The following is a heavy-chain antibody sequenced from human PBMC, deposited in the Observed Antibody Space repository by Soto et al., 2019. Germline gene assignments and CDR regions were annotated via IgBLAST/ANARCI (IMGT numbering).Heavy chain of an antibody. Sequence: EVQLVESGGGLVQPGGSLRLSCAASGFTVSSNYMSWVRQAPGKGLEWVSVIYSGGSTYYADSVKGRFTISRHNSKNTLYLQMNSLRAEDTAVYYCARDTQYYDILTGSYYYYGMDVWGQGTTVTVSS. V-gene: IGHV3-53*04. CDR2: IYSGGST. CDR3: ARDTQYYDILTGSYYYYGMDV. D-gene: IGHD3-9*01. J-gene: IGHJ6*02. CDR1: GFTVSSNY.